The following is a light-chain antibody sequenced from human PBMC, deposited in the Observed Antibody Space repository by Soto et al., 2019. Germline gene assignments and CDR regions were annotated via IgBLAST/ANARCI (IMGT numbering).Light chain of an antibody. CDR2: GAS. CDR1: QSLSSSK. J-gene: IGKJ2*01. CDR3: QQYVSSPRT. Sequence: EVVLTQSPGTLYLSPGERATLPCRASQSLSSSKLVWSQQKPGQAPRLLIYGASSRATGIPDRFIGSGSGTDFTLTISRLEPDDFAVYYCQQYVSSPRTFGQGTKLEIK. V-gene: IGKV3-20*01.